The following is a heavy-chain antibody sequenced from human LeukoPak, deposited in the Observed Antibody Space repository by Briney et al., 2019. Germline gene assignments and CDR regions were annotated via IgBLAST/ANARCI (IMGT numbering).Heavy chain of an antibody. CDR1: GFTFDDYG. D-gene: IGHD2-15*01. Sequence: GGSLRLSCAASGFTFDDYGMSWVRQTPGKGLVWVSRINSDGSSTIYADSVKGRFTTSRDNAKNTLYLEMNSLRAEDTAVYYCARGDCSGGSCYCDYWGQGALVTVSS. J-gene: IGHJ4*02. V-gene: IGHV3-74*01. CDR2: INSDGSST. CDR3: ARGDCSGGSCYCDY.